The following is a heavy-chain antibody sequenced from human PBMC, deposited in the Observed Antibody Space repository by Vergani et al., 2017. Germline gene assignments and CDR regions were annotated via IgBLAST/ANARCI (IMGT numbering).Heavy chain of an antibody. CDR1: GFTLSNYD. D-gene: IGHD1-1*01. V-gene: IGHV3-30*02. J-gene: IGHJ4*02. Sequence: VQLVESGGGVVQRGGSLRLSCATSGFTLSNYDMQWIRQGPGKGLEFVAFIQFDGSNQHYADSVKGRFTLSRDFSKNTLYLQMNSLRTEDTAVYYCATKSCGTPGCQIGYFREWGQGTLVTVSS. CDR2: IQFDGSNQ. CDR3: ATKSCGTPGCQIGYFRE.